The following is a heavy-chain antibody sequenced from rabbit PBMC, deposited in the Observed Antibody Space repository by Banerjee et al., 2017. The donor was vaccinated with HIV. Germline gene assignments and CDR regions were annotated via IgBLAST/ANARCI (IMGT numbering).Heavy chain of an antibody. D-gene: IGHD2-1*01. CDR3: ARDMATMPTVIGFYFKL. CDR1: GFSFSGSYY. J-gene: IGHJ4*01. Sequence: QEQLVESGGGLVQPEGSLTLTCTASGFSFSGSYYICWVRQAPGKGLVWIACFNAGGSCIAYYASWATGRFTVSKTSSTTVPLQMTSLTVADTATYFCARDMATMPTVIGFYFKLWGPGPLAPS. CDR2: FNAGGSCIA. V-gene: IGHV1S45*01.